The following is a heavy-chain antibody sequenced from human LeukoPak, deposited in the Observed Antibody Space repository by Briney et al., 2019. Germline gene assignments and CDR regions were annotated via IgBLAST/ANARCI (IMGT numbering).Heavy chain of an antibody. J-gene: IGHJ4*02. V-gene: IGHV5-51*01. CDR2: IYPGDSDT. Sequence: GESLKISCKGSEYSFTSYWIGWVRQMPGKGLEWMGIIYPGDSDTRYSPSFQGQVTISADKSISTAYLQWSSLKASDTAMYYCARQDRSEYSSSWYPSVQIPPLNFDYWGQGTLVTVSS. CDR1: EYSFTSYW. CDR3: ARQDRSEYSSSWYPSVQIPPLNFDY. D-gene: IGHD6-13*01.